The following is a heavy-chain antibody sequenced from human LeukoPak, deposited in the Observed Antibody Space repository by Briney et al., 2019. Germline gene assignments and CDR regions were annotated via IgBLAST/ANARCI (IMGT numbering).Heavy chain of an antibody. CDR3: ARGPGSRGIFDY. CDR1: EITSSSDA. CDR2: PYTGGDT. D-gene: IGHD3-10*01. J-gene: IGHJ4*02. Sequence: PGGSLRLSCAASEITSSSDAMSWVRQAPGKGLECVSFPYTGGDTYYADSVKGRFTISRDNSKNTLYLQMNSLRAEDTAVYYCARGPGSRGIFDYWGQGTLVTVSS. V-gene: IGHV3-53*01.